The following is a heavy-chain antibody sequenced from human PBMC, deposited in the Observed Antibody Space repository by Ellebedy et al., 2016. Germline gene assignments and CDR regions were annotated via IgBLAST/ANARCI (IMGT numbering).Heavy chain of an antibody. Sequence: GESLKISCAASGFTFSSYDMHWVRQATGKGLEWVSAIGTAGDPYYLGSVMGRFTISRENAKNSFFLQMNSLRAGDTAVYYCARDRDASGSFYDYWGQGTLVTVSS. D-gene: IGHD1-26*01. CDR3: ARDRDASGSFYDY. V-gene: IGHV3-13*05. CDR1: GFTFSSYD. J-gene: IGHJ4*02. CDR2: IGTAGDP.